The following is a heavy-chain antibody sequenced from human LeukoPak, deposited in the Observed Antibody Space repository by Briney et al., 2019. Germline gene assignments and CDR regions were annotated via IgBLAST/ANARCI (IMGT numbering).Heavy chain of an antibody. CDR1: GFTFSSYW. CDR2: IKQDGSEK. CDR3: ARDYYDSSGGSPFDY. D-gene: IGHD3-22*01. V-gene: IGHV3-7*01. Sequence: GGSLRLSCAASGFTFSSYWMSRVRQAPGKGLEWVANIKQDGSEKYYVDSVKGRFTISRDNAKNSLYLQMNSLRAEDTAVYYCARDYYDSSGGSPFDYWGQGTLVTVSS. J-gene: IGHJ4*02.